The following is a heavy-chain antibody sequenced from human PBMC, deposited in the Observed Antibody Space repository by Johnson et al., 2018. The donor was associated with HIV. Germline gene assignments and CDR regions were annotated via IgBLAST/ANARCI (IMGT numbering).Heavy chain of an antibody. J-gene: IGHJ3*02. V-gene: IGHV3-11*01. CDR3: TTDPPGMSSTSERDAFDI. CDR2: ISGSDGAI. Sequence: VQLVESGGGLVQSGGSLRLSCAASGFTFSDHYMDWVRQAPGKGLEWVSYISGSDGAIWYADSVKGRFTVSRDNAKNSFYLQMNSLRAEDTAVYYCTTDPPGMSSTSERDAFDIWGQGTMVTVSS. CDR1: GFTFSDHY. D-gene: IGHD2-2*01.